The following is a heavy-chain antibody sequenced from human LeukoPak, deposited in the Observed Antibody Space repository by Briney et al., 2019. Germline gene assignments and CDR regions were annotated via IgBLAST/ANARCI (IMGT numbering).Heavy chain of an antibody. D-gene: IGHD2-15*01. Sequence: PSETLSLTCAVYGGSFSGYYWSWIRQPPGKGLEWIGEINHSGSTNYNPSLKRRVTISVDTSKNQFSLKLSSVTAADTAVYYCVRLVVVVAATRGIGFDPWGQGTLVTVSS. CDR2: INHSGST. CDR1: GGSFSGYY. J-gene: IGHJ5*02. CDR3: VRLVVVVAATRGIGFDP. V-gene: IGHV4-34*01.